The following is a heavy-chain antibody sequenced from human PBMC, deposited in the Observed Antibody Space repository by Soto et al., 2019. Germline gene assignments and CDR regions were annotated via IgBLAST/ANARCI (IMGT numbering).Heavy chain of an antibody. CDR1: GFTFSRYE. D-gene: IGHD2-2*02. CDR3: ARGWDCSSTTCYTHNSFDP. J-gene: IGHJ5*02. CDR2: ISRSGGTI. Sequence: EVQLVESGGGLVQPGGSLRLSCAASGFTFSRYEMNWVRQAPGKGLEWVSYISRSGGTIYSADSVKGRFTISRDNAKNSLSLQMNSLCVDDKAVYYCARGWDCSSTTCYTHNSFDPWGQGMLVTVSA. V-gene: IGHV3-48*03.